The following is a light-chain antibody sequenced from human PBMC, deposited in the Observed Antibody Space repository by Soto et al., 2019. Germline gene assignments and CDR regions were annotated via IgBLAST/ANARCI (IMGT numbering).Light chain of an antibody. CDR2: DVS. CDR3: CSYAGSSSYV. J-gene: IGLJ1*01. CDR1: SSDVGGYNY. Sequence: QSALTQPRSVSGSPGQSVTISCTGTSSDVGGYNYVSWYQQHPGKAPKVMIYDVSKRPSGVPDRLSGSKSGNTASLTISGLQAEDEADYYCCSYAGSSSYVFGPGTKLTVL. V-gene: IGLV2-11*01.